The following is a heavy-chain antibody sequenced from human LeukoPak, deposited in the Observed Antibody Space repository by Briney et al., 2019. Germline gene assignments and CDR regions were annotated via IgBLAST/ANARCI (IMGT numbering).Heavy chain of an antibody. CDR1: GYSFTSYW. V-gene: IGHV5-51*01. CDR2: IYPGDSDT. CDR3: ARRSRSMKRDYYYYYMDV. Sequence: HGESLKISCKGSGYSFTSYWIGWVRQMPGKGLEWMGIIYPGDSDTRYSPSFQDQVTISADKSISTAYLQWSSLKASDTAMYYCARRSRSMKRDYYYYYMDVWGKGTTVTVSS. J-gene: IGHJ6*03. D-gene: IGHD6-6*01.